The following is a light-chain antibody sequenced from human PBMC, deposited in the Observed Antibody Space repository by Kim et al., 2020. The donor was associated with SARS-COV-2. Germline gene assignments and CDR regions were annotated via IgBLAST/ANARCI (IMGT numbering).Light chain of an antibody. V-gene: IGKV1-12*01. J-gene: IGKJ4*01. CDR3: LQTNSFPLT. Sequence: SASVGDRVTMSCRASQDISTWLAWYQQKPGKAPKLLIYAVSNLESGVPSRFSGSGSGTHFTLTINSLHPEDIATYYCLQTNSFPLTFGGGTKLEIK. CDR2: AVS. CDR1: QDISTW.